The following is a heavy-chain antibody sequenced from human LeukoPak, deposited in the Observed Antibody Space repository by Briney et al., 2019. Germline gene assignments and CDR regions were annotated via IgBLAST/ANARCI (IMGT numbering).Heavy chain of an antibody. D-gene: IGHD3-22*01. J-gene: IGHJ4*02. CDR1: GYTFTGYY. CDR3: ARDLESHYYDSSGYCLPRDY. V-gene: IGHV1-2*02. CDR2: INPNSGGT. Sequence: GASVKVSCKASGYTFTGYYMHWVRQAPGQGLEWMGWINPNSGGTNYAQKFQGRVTMTRDTSISTAYMELSRLRSDDTAVYYCARDLESHYYDSSGYCLPRDYWGQGTLVTVSS.